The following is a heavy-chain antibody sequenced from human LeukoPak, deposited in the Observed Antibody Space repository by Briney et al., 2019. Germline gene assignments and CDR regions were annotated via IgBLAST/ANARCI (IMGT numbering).Heavy chain of an antibody. CDR3: ARPDHSGLLDY. Sequence: GESLKISCKGSGYSFTNYWIAWVRQMPGKGLEWMGIIYPGGSDSRYSPSFQGQVTISADKSISTAYLQWSSLKASDTAMYYCARPDHSGLLDYWAREPWSTSPQ. CDR1: GYSFTNYW. D-gene: IGHD5-12*01. V-gene: IGHV5-51*01. CDR2: IYPGGSDS. J-gene: IGHJ4*02.